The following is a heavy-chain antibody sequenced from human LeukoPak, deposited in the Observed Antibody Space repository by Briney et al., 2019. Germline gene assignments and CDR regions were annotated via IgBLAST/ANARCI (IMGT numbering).Heavy chain of an antibody. V-gene: IGHV1-46*01. CDR3: AREVGASSAAYYYYGMDV. CDR2: INPSGVST. J-gene: IGHJ6*02. D-gene: IGHD6-6*01. Sequence: ASVKVSCKASGYTFTSYYIHWVRQAPGQGLEWMGVINPSGVSTTYAQKFQGRATMTRDTSTSTVYMELSSLRSEDTAVYYCAREVGASSAAYYYYGMDVWGQGTTVTVSS. CDR1: GYTFTSYY.